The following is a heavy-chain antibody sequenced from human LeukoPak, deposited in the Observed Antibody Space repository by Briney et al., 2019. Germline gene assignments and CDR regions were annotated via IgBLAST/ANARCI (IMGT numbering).Heavy chain of an antibody. Sequence: SETLSLTCAVYGGSFSGYYWSWIRQSPGKGLEWIGEINHRGSTNYNPSLKRRVTISVDTSKNQFSLRLSSVTAADTAVYYCAKSLYGSGSYYNWFDPWGQGTLVTVSS. CDR2: INHRGST. CDR3: AKSLYGSGSYYNWFDP. D-gene: IGHD3-10*01. J-gene: IGHJ5*02. V-gene: IGHV4-34*01. CDR1: GGSFSGYY.